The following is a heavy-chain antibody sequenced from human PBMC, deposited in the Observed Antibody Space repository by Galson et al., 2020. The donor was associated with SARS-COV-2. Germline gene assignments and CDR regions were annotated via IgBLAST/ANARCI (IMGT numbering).Heavy chain of an antibody. CDR3: ARDGSSSWYPVIFDY. Sequence: SETLSLTCAVYGGSFRNYYWTWIRQSPEKGLEWLGEINHRGSTNYNPSLKSRVAMSVDTSKNQFSLKLSSVTAADTAVYYCARDGSSSWYPVIFDYWGQGTLVTVSS. D-gene: IGHD6-13*01. CDR2: INHRGST. V-gene: IGHV4-34*01. CDR1: GGSFRNYY. J-gene: IGHJ4*02.